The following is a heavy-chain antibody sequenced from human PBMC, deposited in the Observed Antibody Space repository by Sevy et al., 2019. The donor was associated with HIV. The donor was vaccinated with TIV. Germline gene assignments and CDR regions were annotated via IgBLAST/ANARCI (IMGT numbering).Heavy chain of an antibody. Sequence: ASVKVSCKAPGYTFTTNDISWVRQAPGQGLEWMGWISAYYGNTNYAQKLQGRVTLTTDTSTATAYMELRSLRSDDTAVYYCARDRDYMLDVWGQGTAVTVSS. V-gene: IGHV1-18*01. J-gene: IGHJ6*02. CDR1: GYTFTTND. CDR3: ARDRDYMLDV. CDR2: ISAYYGNT. D-gene: IGHD4-4*01.